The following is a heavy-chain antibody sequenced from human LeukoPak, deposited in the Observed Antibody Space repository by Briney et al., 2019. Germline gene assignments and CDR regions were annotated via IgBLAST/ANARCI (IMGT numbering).Heavy chain of an antibody. CDR3: AKDQRLWKGGIQLWLDPHY. D-gene: IGHD5-18*01. CDR1: GFMFRSYA. V-gene: IGHV3-30*18. J-gene: IGHJ4*02. CDR2: ISYDGSNK. Sequence: PGGSLRLSCAASGFMFRSYAMSWVRQAPGKGLEWVAVISYDGSNKYYAGSVKGRFTISRDNSKNTLYLQMNSLRAEDTAVYYCAKDQRLWKGGIQLWLDPHYWGQGTLVTVSS.